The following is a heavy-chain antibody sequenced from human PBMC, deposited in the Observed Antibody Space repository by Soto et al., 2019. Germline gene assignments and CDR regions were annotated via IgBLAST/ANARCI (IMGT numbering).Heavy chain of an antibody. CDR2: ISHSGGT. V-gene: IGHV4-34*01. J-gene: IGHJ6*02. D-gene: IGHD4-17*01. CDR1: GGSFSGYY. Sequence: SEPLSLPCAVYGGSFSGYYWSWLRQPPGKGLEWIGAISHSGGTTYNPSLKSRVTISVDTSKNQFSLKLSSVTAADTAVYYCARGATTVEHYYYYGMDVWGQGTTVTVSS. CDR3: ARGATTVEHYYYYGMDV.